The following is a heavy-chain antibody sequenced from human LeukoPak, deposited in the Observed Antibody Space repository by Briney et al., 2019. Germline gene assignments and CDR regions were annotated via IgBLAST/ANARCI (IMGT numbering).Heavy chain of an antibody. V-gene: IGHV1-18*04. Sequence: GASVKVSCKASGYTFTSYYMHWVRQAPGQGLEWMGWISAYNGNTNYAQKLQGRVTMTTDTSTSTAYMELRSLRSDDTAVYYCARDRGGCWVWWELCGLSYYGMDVWGQGTTVTVSS. J-gene: IGHJ6*02. CDR3: ARDRGGCWVWWELCGLSYYGMDV. CDR1: GYTFTSYY. CDR2: ISAYNGNT. D-gene: IGHD1-26*01.